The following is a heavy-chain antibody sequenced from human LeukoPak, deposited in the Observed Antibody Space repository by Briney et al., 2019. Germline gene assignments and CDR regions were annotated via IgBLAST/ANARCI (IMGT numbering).Heavy chain of an antibody. CDR3: ARETGTKGYNYYYYVDV. J-gene: IGHJ6*03. CDR2: IYYSGST. CDR1: GGSISSYY. V-gene: IGHV4-59*01. Sequence: SETLSLTCTVSGGSISSYYWSWIRQPPGKGLEWIGYIYYSGSTNYNPSLKSRVTISVDTSKNQFSLKLSSVTAADTAVYYCARETGTKGYNYYYYVDVWGKGTTVTVSS.